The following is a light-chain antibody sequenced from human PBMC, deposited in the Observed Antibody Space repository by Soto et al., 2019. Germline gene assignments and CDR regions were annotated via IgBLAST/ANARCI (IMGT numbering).Light chain of an antibody. CDR2: EVS. J-gene: IGLJ2*01. CDR3: SSYTSSSTPV. Sequence: QSVLTQPASVSGTPGQSITISCTGTSSDVGGYNYVSWYQQHPGKAPKLMIYEVSNRPSGVSNRFSGSKSGNTASLTISGLQAEEEADYYCSSYTSSSTPVFGGGTKVTVL. V-gene: IGLV2-14*01. CDR1: SSDVGGYNY.